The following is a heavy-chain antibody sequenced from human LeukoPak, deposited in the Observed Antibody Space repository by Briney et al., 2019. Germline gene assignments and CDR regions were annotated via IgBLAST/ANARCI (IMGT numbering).Heavy chain of an antibody. CDR1: GGSISSYY. Sequence: SETLSLTCTVSGGSISSYYWSWIRQPPGKGLEWIGYIYYSGSTNYNPSLKSRVTISVDTSKNQFSLKLSSVTAADTAVYYCARRTSGSYGHWFDPWGQGTLVTVSS. J-gene: IGHJ5*02. D-gene: IGHD3-10*01. V-gene: IGHV4-59*01. CDR3: ARRTSGSYGHWFDP. CDR2: IYYSGST.